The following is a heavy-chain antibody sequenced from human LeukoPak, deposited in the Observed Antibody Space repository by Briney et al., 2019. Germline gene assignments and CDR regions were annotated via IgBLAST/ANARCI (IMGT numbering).Heavy chain of an antibody. CDR3: AKQRNGYCSSTSCYANYFDY. V-gene: IGHV3-21*04. Sequence: GGSLRLSCAASGFTFSSYSMNWVRQAPGKGLEWVSSISSSSSYIYYADSVKGRFTISRDNAKSSLYLQMNSLRAEDTAVYYCAKQRNGYCSSTSCYANYFDYWGQGTLVTVSS. CDR1: GFTFSSYS. J-gene: IGHJ4*02. CDR2: ISSSSSYI. D-gene: IGHD2-2*03.